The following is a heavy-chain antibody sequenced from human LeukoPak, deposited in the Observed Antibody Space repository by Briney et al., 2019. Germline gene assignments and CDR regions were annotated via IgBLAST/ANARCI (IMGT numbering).Heavy chain of an antibody. CDR1: GGSLSGYY. V-gene: IGHV4-34*01. CDR3: ARGLVAHVGLWNY. J-gene: IGHJ4*02. D-gene: IGHD2-15*01. CDR2: IDQSGST. Sequence: PSETLSLTCAVYGGSLSGYYWSWIRQPPGKGLEWIGEIDQSGSTNYNPSLKSRVTMSIDTSKNQFSLKLSSVTAADTAVYYCARGLVAHVGLWNYWGQGTLVTVSS.